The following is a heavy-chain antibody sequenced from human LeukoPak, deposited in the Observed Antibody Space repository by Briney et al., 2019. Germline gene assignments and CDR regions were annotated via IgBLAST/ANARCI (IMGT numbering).Heavy chain of an antibody. Sequence: GGSLRLSCAVSGFTVSSNYMSWVRQAPGKGLEWVSVLYSGGNTYYADSVKGRFTISRDNSKNTLYLQMNSLRAEDSAVYYCARDEGSLSAFDIWGQGTMVTVSS. CDR2: LYSGGNT. D-gene: IGHD3-16*02. J-gene: IGHJ3*02. CDR3: ARDEGSLSAFDI. V-gene: IGHV3-53*01. CDR1: GFTVSSNY.